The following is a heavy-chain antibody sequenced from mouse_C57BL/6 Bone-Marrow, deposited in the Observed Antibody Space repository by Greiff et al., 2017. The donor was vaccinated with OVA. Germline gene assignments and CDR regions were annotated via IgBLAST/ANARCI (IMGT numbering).Heavy chain of an antibody. CDR2: IHPNSGST. J-gene: IGHJ2*01. D-gene: IGHD2-5*01. CDR1: GYTFTSYW. V-gene: IGHV1-64*01. Sequence: QVQLQQPGAELVKPGASVKLSCKASGYTFTSYWMRWVKQRPGQGLEWIGMIHPNSGSTNYNEKFKSKATLTVDKSSSTAYMQLSSLTSEDSAVYYCAREGSNYVPYFDYWGQGTTLTVSS. CDR3: AREGSNYVPYFDY.